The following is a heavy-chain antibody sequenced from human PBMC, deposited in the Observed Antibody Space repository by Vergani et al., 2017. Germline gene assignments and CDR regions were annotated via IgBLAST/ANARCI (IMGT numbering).Heavy chain of an antibody. CDR1: GFTFSSYG. V-gene: IGHV3-30*18. CDR3: AKVAQPLVVPDAPRDY. D-gene: IGHD2-2*01. J-gene: IGHJ4*02. Sequence: QVQLVESGGGVVQPGRSLRLSCAASGFTFSSYGMHWVRQAPGKGLEWVAVISYDGSNKYYADSVKGRFTISRDNSKNPLYLQMNGLRAEDTAVYYCAKVAQPLVVPDAPRDYWGQGTLVTVSS. CDR2: ISYDGSNK.